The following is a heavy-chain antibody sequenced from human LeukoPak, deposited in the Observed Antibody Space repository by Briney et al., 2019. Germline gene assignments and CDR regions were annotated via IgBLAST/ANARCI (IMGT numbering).Heavy chain of an antibody. D-gene: IGHD5-24*01. CDR1: GFTFSSNA. V-gene: IGHV3-30*18. Sequence: GSLRLSCAASGFTFSSNAMNWVRQAPGKGLEWVASISYDGSNEYYGDSVKGRFSVSRDNSKNTLYLHMDSLRAEDTAVYYCAKEREMATRYYFDYWGQGTLVTVSS. CDR2: ISYDGSNE. CDR3: AKEREMATRYYFDY. J-gene: IGHJ4*02.